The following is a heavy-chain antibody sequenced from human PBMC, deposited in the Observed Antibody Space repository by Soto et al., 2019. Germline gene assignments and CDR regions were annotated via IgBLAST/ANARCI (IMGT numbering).Heavy chain of an antibody. CDR2: IYLDDDK. CDR3: AHDSNGLYGMDV. V-gene: IGHV2-5*02. J-gene: IGHJ6*02. D-gene: IGHD3-22*01. Sequence: QITLKESGPTLVKPTQTLTLTCTFSGFSLSTRGVGVGWIRQPPGKALEWLALIYLDDDKRYSPSLKSRLTITKDTSKNQVVLTMTNMDPMDTATYYCAHDSNGLYGMDVWGQGTTVTVSS. CDR1: GFSLSTRGVG.